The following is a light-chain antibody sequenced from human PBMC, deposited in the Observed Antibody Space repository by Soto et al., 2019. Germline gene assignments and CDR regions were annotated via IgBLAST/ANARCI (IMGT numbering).Light chain of an antibody. CDR1: SGSVSTSYY. CDR3: VLYMGSGISV. V-gene: IGLV8-61*01. J-gene: IGLJ2*01. Sequence: QTVVTQEPSFSVSPGGTVTLTCGLSSGSVSTSYYPSWYQQTPGQPPRTLMYNTNTRSSGVPDRLSGSILGNKAALTITGAQADDESDYYCVLYMGSGISVFGGGTKVTVL. CDR2: NTN.